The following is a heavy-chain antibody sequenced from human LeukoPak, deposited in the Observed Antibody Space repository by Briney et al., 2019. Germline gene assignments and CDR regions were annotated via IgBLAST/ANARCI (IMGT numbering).Heavy chain of an antibody. V-gene: IGHV3-23*01. J-gene: IGHJ5*02. CDR1: GFTFSSYA. CDR3: AKISPTTLYDSRGWFDP. D-gene: IGHD3-3*01. CDR2: ISGSGAYT. Sequence: QAGGSLRLSCAASGFTFSSYAMSWVRQAPGKGLEWVSGISGSGAYTYYADSVKGRFTISRDNSKNTLYLQMNSLRAEDTAVYYCAKISPTTLYDSRGWFDPWGQGTLVAVSS.